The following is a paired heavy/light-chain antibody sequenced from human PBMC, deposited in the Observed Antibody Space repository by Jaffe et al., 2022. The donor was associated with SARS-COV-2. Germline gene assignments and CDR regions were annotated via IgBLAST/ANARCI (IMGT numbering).Heavy chain of an antibody. Sequence: QVRLVQSGPDVIQPGASVRVTCRTSGFTFSSPSSDVTWVRQAPGQGLEWVGWINPSSGYSTYAEKFQGRVTVTRDTHTNTAYMELTDLRSDDTAVYYCARVRGDYFDLWGQGTLVSVTP. CDR1: GFTFSSPSSD. J-gene: IGHJ4*02. CDR2: INPSSGYS. CDR3: ARVRGDYFDL. V-gene: IGHV1-18*01. D-gene: IGHD7-27*01.
Light chain of an antibody. V-gene: IGLV2-8*01. J-gene: IGLJ1*01. CDR1: SSDVGRFNY. CDR2: EVN. CDR3: CSYAGSNHWV. Sequence: HSALTQPPSASGSLGQTVTISCTGTSSDVGRFNYVSWYQQYPGKAPKLMIYEVNKRPSGVPDRFSGSKSDNTASLSVSGLQAEDEADYYCCSYAGSNHWVFGTGTNVTVL.